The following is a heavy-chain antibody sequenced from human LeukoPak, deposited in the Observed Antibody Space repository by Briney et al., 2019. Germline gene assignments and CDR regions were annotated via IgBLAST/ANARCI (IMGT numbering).Heavy chain of an antibody. Sequence: PGGSLRLSSAASGFTFSSYWMHWVRQAPGKGLVWVSHIHSDGSTTTYADSVKGRFTISRDNAKNSLYLQMNSLGAEDTAVYYCARRGTSSSWAHFDYWGQGTLVTVSS. J-gene: IGHJ4*02. D-gene: IGHD6-13*01. CDR1: GFTFSSYW. CDR2: IHSDGSTT. CDR3: ARRGTSSSWAHFDY. V-gene: IGHV3-74*03.